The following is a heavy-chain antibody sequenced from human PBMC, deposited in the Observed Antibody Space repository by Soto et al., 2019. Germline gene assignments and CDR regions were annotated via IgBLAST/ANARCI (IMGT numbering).Heavy chain of an antibody. V-gene: IGHV3-15*01. CDR1: GFTFSNAW. CDR2: IKSKTDGGTT. Sequence: GGSLRLSCAASGFTFSNAWMSWIRQAPGKGLEWVGRIKSKTDGGTTDYAAPVKGRFTISRDDSKNTLYLQMNSLKTEDTAVYYCTTGTYDILTGYPVHWGQGTLVTVSS. D-gene: IGHD3-9*01. CDR3: TTGTYDILTGYPVH. J-gene: IGHJ4*02.